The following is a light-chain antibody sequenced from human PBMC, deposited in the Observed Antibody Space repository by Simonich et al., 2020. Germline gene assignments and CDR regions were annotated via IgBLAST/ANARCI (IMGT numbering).Light chain of an antibody. V-gene: IGLV9-49*01. Sequence: QPVLTQPPSASASLGASVTLTCTLSSGYSNYKLDWYQQRPGKGTRFVMRVGTGGIVGSKGDGIPSRFSVLGSGLNRYLTIKNIQEEDESDYHCGADHGSGSNFVVFGGGTKLTVL. CDR2: VGTGGIVG. J-gene: IGLJ2*01. CDR1: SGYSNYK. CDR3: GADHGSGSNFVV.